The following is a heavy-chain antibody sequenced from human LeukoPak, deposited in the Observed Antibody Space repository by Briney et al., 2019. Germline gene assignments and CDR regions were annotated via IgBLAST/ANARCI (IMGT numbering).Heavy chain of an antibody. D-gene: IGHD4-23*01. CDR2: IWDDGSNK. Sequence: PGRSLRLSCAASGFTFSSYGMHWVRQAPGKGLEWVAVIWDDGSNKYYADSVKGRFTISRDNSKNTLYLQMNSLRAEDTAVYYCARDGTGVTAVTYFDYWGQGTLVTVSS. CDR1: GFTFSSYG. J-gene: IGHJ4*02. V-gene: IGHV3-33*01. CDR3: ARDGTGVTAVTYFDY.